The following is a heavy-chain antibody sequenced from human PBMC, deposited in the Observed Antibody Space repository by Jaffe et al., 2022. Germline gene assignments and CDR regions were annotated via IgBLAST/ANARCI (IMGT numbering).Heavy chain of an antibody. Sequence: EVQLVESGGGLVQPGGSLRLSCAASGFTVSSNYMSWVRQAPGKGLEWVSVIYSGGSTYYADSVKGRFTISRDNSKNTLYLQMNSLRAEDTAVYYCARTYYYGSGSYYNVETPSRDYWGQGTLVTVSS. D-gene: IGHD3-10*01. V-gene: IGHV3-66*02. CDR2: IYSGGST. CDR1: GFTVSSNY. J-gene: IGHJ4*02. CDR3: ARTYYYGSGSYYNVETPSRDY.